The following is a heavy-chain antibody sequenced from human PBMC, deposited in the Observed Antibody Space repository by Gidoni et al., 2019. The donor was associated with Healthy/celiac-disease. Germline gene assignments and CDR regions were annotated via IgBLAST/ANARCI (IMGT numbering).Heavy chain of an antibody. Sequence: HVQLVDSVGCVVQPGRSLRLSCAASGFTFSSYGMHWVRQDPGKGLEWGAVISYDGSNKYYADSVKGRFTISRDNSKNTLYLQMNSLRAEDTAVYYCARDYGMDVWGQGTTVTVSS. V-gene: IGHV3-30*03. CDR3: ARDYGMDV. CDR1: GFTFSSYG. J-gene: IGHJ6*02. CDR2: ISYDGSNK.